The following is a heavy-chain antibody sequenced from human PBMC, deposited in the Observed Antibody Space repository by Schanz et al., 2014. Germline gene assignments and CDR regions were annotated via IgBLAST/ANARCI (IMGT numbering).Heavy chain of an antibody. CDR2: VSSSSSYT. Sequence: EVQLVQSGGGLVQPGGSLRLSCAASGFTFSSHWMHWVRQAPGKGLEWVSYVSSSSSYTHYADSVKGRFTISRDNAKNSLYLQMTSLRAEDTAVYYCARIGGSVFDYWAQGTLVTVSS. D-gene: IGHD3-10*01. CDR1: GFTFSSHW. V-gene: IGHV3-48*04. J-gene: IGHJ4*02. CDR3: ARIGGSVFDY.